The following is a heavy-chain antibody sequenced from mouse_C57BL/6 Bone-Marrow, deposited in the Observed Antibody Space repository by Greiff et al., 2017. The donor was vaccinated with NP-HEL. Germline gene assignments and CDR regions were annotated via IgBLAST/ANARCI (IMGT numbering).Heavy chain of an antibody. V-gene: IGHV1-69*01. D-gene: IGHD1-1*01. CDR2: IDPSDSYT. CDR1: GYTFTSYW. J-gene: IGHJ1*03. CDR3: ARSEYYGSSPGWYFDV. Sequence: VQLQQPGAELVMPGASVKLSCKASGYTFTSYWMNWVKQRPGQGLEWIGEIDPSDSYTNYNQKFKGKSTLTVDKSSSTAYMQLSSLTSEDSAVYYCARSEYYGSSPGWYFDVWGTGTTVTVSS.